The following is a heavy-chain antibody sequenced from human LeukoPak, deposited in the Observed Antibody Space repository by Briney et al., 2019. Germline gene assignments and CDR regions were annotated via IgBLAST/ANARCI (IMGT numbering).Heavy chain of an antibody. CDR2: IRYDGSNK. CDR1: GFAVSSNY. Sequence: PPGGSLRLSCAASGFAVSSNYMSWVRQAPGKGLEWVAFIRYDGSNKYYADSVKGRFTISRDNSKNTLYLQMNSLRAEDTAVYYCAKDLRGDDAFDIWGQGTMVTVSS. J-gene: IGHJ3*02. D-gene: IGHD7-27*01. CDR3: AKDLRGDDAFDI. V-gene: IGHV3-30*02.